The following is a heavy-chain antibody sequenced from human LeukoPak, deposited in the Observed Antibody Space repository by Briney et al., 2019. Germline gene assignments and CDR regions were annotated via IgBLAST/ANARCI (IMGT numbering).Heavy chain of an antibody. D-gene: IGHD6-19*01. J-gene: IGHJ6*02. CDR1: GGSMSRYY. CDR2: IFYSGGT. CDR3: ARQTREQWLGYYYYYGMDV. V-gene: IGHV4-59*08. Sequence: SETLSLTCTVSGGSMSRYYWSWIRQPPGKGLEWIGYIFYSGGTSYNPSLKSRVTISVDTSQNQFSLKLTSVTAADTAEYYCARQTREQWLGYYYYYGMDVWGQGTTVTVSS.